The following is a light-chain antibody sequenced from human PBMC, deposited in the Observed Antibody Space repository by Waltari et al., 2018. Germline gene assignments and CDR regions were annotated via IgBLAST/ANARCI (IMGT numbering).Light chain of an antibody. V-gene: IGKV1-17*01. J-gene: IGKJ1*01. CDR3: LQYNNYPRT. CDR1: QDIRDH. CDR2: GAS. Sequence: DIQMTQSPSSLSASVGDRVTITCRASQDIRDHLCWYQQKPGRAPKALIYGASRFQSGVPSRFGGSGSGTEFTLTISSLQPEDFATYYCLQYNNYPRTFAQGTKVEIK.